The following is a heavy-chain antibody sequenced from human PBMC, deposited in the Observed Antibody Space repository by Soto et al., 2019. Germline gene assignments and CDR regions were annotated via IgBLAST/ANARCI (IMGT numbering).Heavy chain of an antibody. CDR2: INHSGST. D-gene: IGHD2-2*01. V-gene: IGHV4-34*01. CDR3: AALPNCSSTSCLDY. Sequence: SETLSLTCAVYGGSFSGYYWSWIRQPPGKGLEWIGEINHSGSTNYNPSLKSRVTISVDTSKNQFSLKLSSVTAADTAVYYCAALPNCSSTSCLDYWGQGTLVTVSS. CDR1: GGSFSGYY. J-gene: IGHJ4*02.